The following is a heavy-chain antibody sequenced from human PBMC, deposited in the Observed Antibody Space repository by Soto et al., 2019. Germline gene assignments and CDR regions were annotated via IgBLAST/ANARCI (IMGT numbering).Heavy chain of an antibody. CDR2: ISGDSNYI. V-gene: IGHV3-21*01. Sequence: GGSLRLSCAPSGFSFSGYNMNWVRQAPGKGLEWVSSISGDSNYIYYADSVQGRFTISRDNAKNSVYLQMNSLRAEDTAVYYCARVVYFDRSAYGLWGQGTMVTVSS. J-gene: IGHJ3*01. CDR1: GFSFSGYN. CDR3: ARVVYFDRSAYGL. D-gene: IGHD3-22*01.